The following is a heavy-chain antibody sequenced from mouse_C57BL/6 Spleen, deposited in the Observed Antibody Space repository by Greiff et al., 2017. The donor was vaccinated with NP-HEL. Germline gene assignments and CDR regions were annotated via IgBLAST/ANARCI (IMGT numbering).Heavy chain of an antibody. J-gene: IGHJ2*01. D-gene: IGHD1-1*01. CDR1: GYTFTSYG. CDR3: ARSTITTVVDFDY. CDR2: IYPRSGNT. Sequence: QVHVKQSGAELARPGASVKLSCKASGYTFTSYGISWVKQRTGQGLEWIGEIYPRSGNTYYNEKFKGKATLTADKSSSTAYMELRSLTSEDSAVYVCARSTITTVVDFDYWGQGTTLTVSS. V-gene: IGHV1-81*01.